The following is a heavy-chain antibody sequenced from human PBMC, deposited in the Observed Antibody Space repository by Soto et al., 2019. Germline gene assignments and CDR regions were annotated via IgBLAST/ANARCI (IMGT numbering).Heavy chain of an antibody. J-gene: IGHJ3*02. Sequence: ASVKVSCKASGYTFTTYGISWVRQAPGQGLEWMGWISPYNGTTKYAEKFQGEMTMTTDTATSTAYMDLRSLRSDDTAVYYCARDRVAGIWGDAFDIWGQGTMVTVSS. CDR1: GYTFTTYG. CDR3: ARDRVAGIWGDAFDI. V-gene: IGHV1-18*04. CDR2: ISPYNGTT. D-gene: IGHD3-16*01.